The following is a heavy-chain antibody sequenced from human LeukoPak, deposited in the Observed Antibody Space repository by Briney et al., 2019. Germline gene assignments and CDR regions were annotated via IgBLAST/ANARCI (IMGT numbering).Heavy chain of an antibody. CDR1: GGSFSGYY. CDR3: ARARGGVAIDY. J-gene: IGHJ4*02. V-gene: IGHV4-34*01. CDR2: INHSGNT. D-gene: IGHD5-12*01. Sequence: SETLSLTCAVYGGSFSGYYWSWIRQPPGKGLEWIGEINHSGNTNYNPSLKSRVTLSVDTSKNQFSLKLSSVTAADTAVYYCARARGGVAIDYWGQGTLVTVSS.